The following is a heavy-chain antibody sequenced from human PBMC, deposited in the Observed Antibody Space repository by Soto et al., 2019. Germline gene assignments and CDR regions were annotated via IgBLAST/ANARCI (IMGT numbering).Heavy chain of an antibody. D-gene: IGHD3-16*01. V-gene: IGHV3-30*19. CDR2: RSYDGNNK. Sequence: QLQLVESGGGVVQPGTSLRLSCTASGFMLKSYVMHWVRQAPGKGLEWVALRSYDGNNKYYGDSVKGRFTVSRDNSKNTLHLQMDSLRPEDTALYYCARWGTTGGFDLWGQGTLVSVSS. CDR1: GFMLKSYV. CDR3: ARWGTTGGFDL. J-gene: IGHJ4*02.